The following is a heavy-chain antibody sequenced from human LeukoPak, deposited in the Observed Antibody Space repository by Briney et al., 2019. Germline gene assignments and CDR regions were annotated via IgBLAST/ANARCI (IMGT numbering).Heavy chain of an antibody. D-gene: IGHD6-19*01. Sequence: ASVKVSCKASGYTFTSYDINWVRQAPGQGLEWMGIISPSGDYTRYAQKLQGRVSMTLDTSTSTVYMELNSLESEDTAMYYCARDNSGWSVDYWGQGTLVTVTS. CDR3: ARDNSGWSVDY. CDR1: GYTFTSYD. J-gene: IGHJ4*02. CDR2: ISPSGDYT. V-gene: IGHV1-46*04.